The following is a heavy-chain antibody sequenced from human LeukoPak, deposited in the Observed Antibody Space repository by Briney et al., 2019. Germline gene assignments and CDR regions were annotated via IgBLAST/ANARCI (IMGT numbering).Heavy chain of an antibody. V-gene: IGHV4-4*02. CDR1: GDSTSSGNY. J-gene: IGHJ4*02. CDR2: IYQSGIT. CDR3: ARDPRPRGGWFYFDY. D-gene: IGHD6-19*01. Sequence: SGTLSLTCGVSGDSTSSGNYWNWVRQPPGKGLEWIGDIYQSGITNYNPSLKSRVTMSVDKSKNESSLKLDSVPAADTAVYYCARDPRPRGGWFYFDYWGQGILVTVSS.